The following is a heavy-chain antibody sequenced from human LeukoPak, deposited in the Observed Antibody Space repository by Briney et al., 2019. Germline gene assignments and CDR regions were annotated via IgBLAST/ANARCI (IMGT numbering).Heavy chain of an antibody. V-gene: IGHV3-21*01. CDR3: ARADQGPLDC. CDR1: GFTFSSYW. D-gene: IGHD2-2*01. J-gene: IGHJ4*02. Sequence: PGGSLRLSCAASGFTFSSYWMHWVRQAPGKGLEWVSSISSSSDYIYYADSVKGRFTISRDNARNTVYLHMNSLRAEDTAVFYCARADQGPLDCWRQGTLVTVSS. CDR2: ISSSSDYI.